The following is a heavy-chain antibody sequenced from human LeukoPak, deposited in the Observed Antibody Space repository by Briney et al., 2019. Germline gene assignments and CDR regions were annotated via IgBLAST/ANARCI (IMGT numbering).Heavy chain of an antibody. CDR2: ISGSGNRT. CDR1: GFTFSSYA. Sequence: GGSLRLSCAASGFTFSSYAMSWVRQAPGKGLEWVSSISGSGNRTYYADSVKGRFTISRDNSKNTLFLQMNSLRAEDTAVYYCAKARMGNFDYWGQGTLVTVSS. CDR3: AKARMGNFDY. D-gene: IGHD2-8*01. V-gene: IGHV3-23*01. J-gene: IGHJ4*02.